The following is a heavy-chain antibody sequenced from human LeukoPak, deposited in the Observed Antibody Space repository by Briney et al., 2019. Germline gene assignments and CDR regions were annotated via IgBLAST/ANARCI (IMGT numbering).Heavy chain of an antibody. CDR3: ASTFPYCGGGSCAL. D-gene: IGHD2-15*01. J-gene: IGHJ4*02. V-gene: IGHV3-7*01. CDR2: IKPDGGHQ. Sequence: GGSLRLSCAASGLAFSDYWMSWVRPAPGKGLEWVANIKPDGGHQNYLDSVRGRFTISRDNDKNSLYLHINRLSAADTAICHCASTFPYCGGGSCALGGEGTLVTVSS. CDR1: GLAFSDYW.